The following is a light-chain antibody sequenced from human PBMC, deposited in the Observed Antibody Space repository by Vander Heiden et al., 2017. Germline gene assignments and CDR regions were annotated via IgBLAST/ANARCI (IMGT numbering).Light chain of an antibody. CDR2: QDS. V-gene: IGLV3-1*01. J-gene: IGLJ1*01. CDR3: QAWDSSTYYV. CDR1: KLGDKY. Sequence: SYELPQPPSVSVSPGQTASITCSGDKLGDKYACWCQQKPGQSPVLVIYQDSKRPSGIPERFSGSNSGNTATLTISGTQAMDEADYYCQAWDSSTYYVFGTGTKVTVL.